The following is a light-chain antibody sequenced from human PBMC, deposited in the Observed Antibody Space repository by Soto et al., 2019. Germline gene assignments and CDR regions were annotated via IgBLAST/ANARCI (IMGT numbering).Light chain of an antibody. Sequence: NFMLTQPHSVSESPGKTLSISCTRSSGSIANNYVQWYQQRPGSAPTTVIYENNQRLSGVPDRFSGSTDGSSNSASLTISGLPTEDEAEYYWQAYDSDFVVFGGGTKLTVL. V-gene: IGLV6-57*04. CDR1: SGSIANNY. CDR3: QAYDSDFVV. CDR2: ENN. J-gene: IGLJ2*01.